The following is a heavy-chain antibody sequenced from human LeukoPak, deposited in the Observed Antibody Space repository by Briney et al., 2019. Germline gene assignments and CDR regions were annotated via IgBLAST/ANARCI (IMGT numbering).Heavy chain of an antibody. CDR1: GYTFTSYG. J-gene: IGHJ4*02. Sequence: ASVKVSCKASGYTFTSYGISWVRQAPGQGLEWMGWISAYNGNTNYAQKLQGRVTMTTDTSTSTAYMELRSPRSDDTAVYYGARVGCSSTSCPFDYWGQGTLVTVSS. V-gene: IGHV1-18*01. CDR2: ISAYNGNT. D-gene: IGHD2-2*01. CDR3: ARVGCSSTSCPFDY.